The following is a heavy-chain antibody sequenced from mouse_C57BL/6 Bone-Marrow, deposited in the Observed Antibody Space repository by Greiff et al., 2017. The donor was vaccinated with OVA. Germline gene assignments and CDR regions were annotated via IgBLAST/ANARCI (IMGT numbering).Heavy chain of an antibody. D-gene: IGHD1-1*01. V-gene: IGHV14-4*01. J-gene: IGHJ4*01. CDR3: TIYYGSSLYAMDY. Sequence: EVQRVESGAELVRPGASVKLSCTASGFNIKDDYMHWVKQRPEQGLEWIGWIDPENGATEYASKFQGKATITADTSSNTAYLQLSSLTSEDTAVYYCTIYYGSSLYAMDYWGQGTSVTVSS. CDR2: IDPENGAT. CDR1: GFNIKDDY.